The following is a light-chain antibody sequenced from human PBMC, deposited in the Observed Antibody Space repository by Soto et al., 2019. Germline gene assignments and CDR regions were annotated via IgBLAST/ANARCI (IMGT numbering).Light chain of an antibody. V-gene: IGKV1-12*01. Sequence: DIQKTQSPSSVSASVGDRVTISCRASQGIRSWLAWYQQKPGKAPKLLIYAASSLASGVPSRFSVCGSGTDFTLTINSLQPEDFATYYCQEADSFPFNFGGGTKVESK. CDR3: QEADSFPFN. J-gene: IGKJ4*01. CDR2: AAS. CDR1: QGIRSW.